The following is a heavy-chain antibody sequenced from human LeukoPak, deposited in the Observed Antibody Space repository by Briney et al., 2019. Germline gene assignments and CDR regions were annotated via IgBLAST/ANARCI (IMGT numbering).Heavy chain of an antibody. V-gene: IGHV3-7*01. Sequence: GGSLRLSCAASGFTFSSYWMSWVRQAPGQGLEWVANIKQDGSEKYYVDSVKGRFTISRDNAKNSLYLQMTSLRAEDTAVYYCARGRAPCPDCTNVKYYLDYWGQGTLVTVPS. CDR1: GFTFSSYW. J-gene: IGHJ4*02. D-gene: IGHD2-8*01. CDR2: IKQDGSEK. CDR3: ARGRAPCPDCTNVKYYLDY.